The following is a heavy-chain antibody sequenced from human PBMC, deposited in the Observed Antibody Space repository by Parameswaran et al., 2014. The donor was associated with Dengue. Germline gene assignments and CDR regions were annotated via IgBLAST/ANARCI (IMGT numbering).Heavy chain of an antibody. V-gene: IGHV1-18*01. J-gene: IGHJ4*02. CDR3: ARDFGTTVTVLDY. D-gene: IGHD4-17*01. CDR2: ISAYNGNT. Sequence: WVRQAPGQGLEWMGWISAYNGNTNYAQKLQGRVTMTTDTSTSTAYMELRSLRSDDTAVYYCARDFGTTVTVLDYWGQGTLVTVSS.